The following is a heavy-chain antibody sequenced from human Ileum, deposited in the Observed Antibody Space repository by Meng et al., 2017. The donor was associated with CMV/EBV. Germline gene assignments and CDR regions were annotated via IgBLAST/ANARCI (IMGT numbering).Heavy chain of an antibody. CDR3: AKGWSGGPDYYFDY. Sequence: ASGFDFSRFALGWVRQAPGKGLEWVSVIYTANSGAVYADSVRGRFTISRDNSKKTLYLQMNSLRAEDTAVYYCAKGWSGGPDYYFDYWGQGTLVTVSS. V-gene: IGHV3-23*03. CDR2: IYTANSGA. CDR1: GFDFSRFA. D-gene: IGHD2-15*01. J-gene: IGHJ4*02.